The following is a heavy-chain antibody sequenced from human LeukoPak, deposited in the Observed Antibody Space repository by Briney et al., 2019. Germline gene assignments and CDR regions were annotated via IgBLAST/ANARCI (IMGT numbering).Heavy chain of an antibody. J-gene: IGHJ4*02. CDR1: GFTFSSYA. D-gene: IGHD4-17*01. CDR2: ISWNSGSR. V-gene: IGHV3-9*01. CDR3: TKATTVTTFDY. Sequence: PGGSLRLSCAASGFTFSSYAMHWVRQAPGKGLEWVSGISWNSGSRAYADSVKGRFTISRDNAKNSLYLQMNSLRTEDTALYYCTKATTVTTFDYWGQGTLVTVSS.